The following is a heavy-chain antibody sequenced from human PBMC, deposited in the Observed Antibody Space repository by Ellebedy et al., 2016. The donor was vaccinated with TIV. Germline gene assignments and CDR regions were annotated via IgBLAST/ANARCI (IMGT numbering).Heavy chain of an antibody. Sequence: AASVKVSCKASGYTFTSNDINWVRQATGQGLEWMSWMNPKSGDAGSALKFQGRVTMTRDTSISTAYLELSRLTSEDTAVYYCARWNSDGDFDYWGQGTLVTVSS. V-gene: IGHV1-8*01. CDR2: MNPKSGDA. D-gene: IGHD1-7*01. J-gene: IGHJ4*02. CDR3: ARWNSDGDFDY. CDR1: GYTFTSND.